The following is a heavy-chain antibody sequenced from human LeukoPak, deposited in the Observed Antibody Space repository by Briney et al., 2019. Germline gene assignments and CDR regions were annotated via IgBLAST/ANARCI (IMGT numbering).Heavy chain of an antibody. V-gene: IGHV4-31*03. J-gene: IGHJ4*02. CDR2: IYYTGSA. CDR3: ARDGYGDYYFEY. Sequence: PSETLSLTCTVSGGSISSASYFWSWLRQHPGKGLEWIGYIYYTGSAYYNLSLKSRLSISLDTSKNQFSLKLTSVTVADTAVYYCARDGYGDYYFEYWGQGTLVTVSS. CDR1: GGSISSASYF. D-gene: IGHD4-17*01.